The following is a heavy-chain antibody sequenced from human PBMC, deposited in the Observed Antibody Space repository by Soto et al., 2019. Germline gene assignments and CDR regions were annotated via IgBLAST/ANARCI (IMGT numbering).Heavy chain of an antibody. CDR2: ISGSGGST. Sequence: PGGSLRLSCAASGFTFSSYAMSWVRQAPGKGLEWVSAISGSGGSTYYADSVKGRFTISRDNSKNTLYLQMNSLRAEDTAVYYCAKFIVLMVYAAPRYMDVWGKGTTVTVSS. V-gene: IGHV3-23*01. D-gene: IGHD2-8*01. J-gene: IGHJ6*03. CDR1: GFTFSSYA. CDR3: AKFIVLMVYAAPRYMDV.